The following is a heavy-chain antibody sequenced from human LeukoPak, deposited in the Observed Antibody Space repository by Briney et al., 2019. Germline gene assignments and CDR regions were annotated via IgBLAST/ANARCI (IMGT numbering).Heavy chain of an antibody. D-gene: IGHD6-6*01. CDR3: ARDKYSSSSYYFDY. J-gene: IGHJ4*02. CDR1: GFTFSEYY. V-gene: IGHV3-33*07. Sequence: GGSLRLSCAASGFTFSEYYMSWMRQAPGKGLEWVAVIWYDGSNKYYADSVKGRFTISRDNSKNTLYLQMNSLRAEDTAVYYCARDKYSSSSYYFDYWGQGTLVTVSS. CDR2: IWYDGSNK.